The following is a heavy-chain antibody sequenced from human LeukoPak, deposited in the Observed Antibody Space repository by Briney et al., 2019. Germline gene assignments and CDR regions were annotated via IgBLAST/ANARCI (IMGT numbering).Heavy chain of an antibody. CDR3: ARGGSYLSAFDI. V-gene: IGHV3-43D*03. D-gene: IGHD1-26*01. CDR2: ITWDAGST. CDR1: GFTFDDYA. Sequence: GGSLRLSCAASGFTFDDYAMHWVRQAPGKGLEWVSLITWDAGSTYYADSVKGRFTISRDNSKNSLYLQMNSLRAEDTAVYYCARGGSYLSAFDIWGQGTMVTVSS. J-gene: IGHJ3*02.